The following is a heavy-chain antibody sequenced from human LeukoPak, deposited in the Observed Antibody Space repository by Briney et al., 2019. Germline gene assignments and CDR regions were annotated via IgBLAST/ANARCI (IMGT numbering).Heavy chain of an antibody. D-gene: IGHD2-2*01. Sequence: PGGSLRLSCAASGFTFSSYAMSWVRQAPGKGLEWVSAISGSGGSTYYADSVKGRFTISRDDSKNTLYLQMNSLRAEDTAVYYCARAICSSTTCYPYYFDYWGQGTLVTVSS. CDR1: GFTFSSYA. V-gene: IGHV3-23*01. J-gene: IGHJ4*02. CDR3: ARAICSSTTCYPYYFDY. CDR2: ISGSGGST.